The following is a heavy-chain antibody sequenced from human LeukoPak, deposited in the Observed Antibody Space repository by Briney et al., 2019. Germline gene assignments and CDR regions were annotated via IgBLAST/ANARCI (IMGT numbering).Heavy chain of an antibody. D-gene: IGHD5-18*01. CDR3: ARDTAMVQYYYYGMDV. Sequence: GGSLRLSCAASGFTFSDYYMSWIRQAPGKGLEWVSYISSSGSTIYYADSVKGRFTISRDNAKNSLYLQMNSLRAEDTAVYYCARDTAMVQYYYYGMDVWGQGTTVTVSS. J-gene: IGHJ6*02. CDR2: ISSSGSTI. V-gene: IGHV3-11*01. CDR1: GFTFSDYY.